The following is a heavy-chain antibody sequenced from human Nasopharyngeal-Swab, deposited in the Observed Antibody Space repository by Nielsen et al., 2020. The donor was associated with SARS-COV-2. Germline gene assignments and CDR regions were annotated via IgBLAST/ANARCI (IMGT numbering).Heavy chain of an antibody. V-gene: IGHV6-1*01. D-gene: IGHD2-15*01. CDR3: ARDRSIEADAFDI. CDR1: GDSVSSNSAA. Sequence: SETLTLTCAISGDSVSSNSAAGNGNRQAPARGLEWLGRTYYRSKWYNDYAVSVKSRITINPDTSKNQFSLQLNSVTPEDTAVYYCARDRSIEADAFDIWGQGTMVTVSS. CDR2: TYYRSKWYN. J-gene: IGHJ3*02.